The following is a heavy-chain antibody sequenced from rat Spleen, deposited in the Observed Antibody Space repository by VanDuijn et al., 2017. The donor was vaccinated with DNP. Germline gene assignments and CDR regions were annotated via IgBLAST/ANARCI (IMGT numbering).Heavy chain of an antibody. CDR2: ITKSGGST. Sequence: EVQLVQSGGGLVQPGRSLKLSCAASGFTFSDYGMAWVRQAPTKGLEWVASITKSGGSTYYRDFVKGRFTISRDNAKSTLYLQMNSLRSEDTATYYCTRETGDWGQGVMVTVSS. J-gene: IGHJ2*01. CDR3: TRETGD. CDR1: GFTFSDYG. D-gene: IGHD5-1*01. V-gene: IGHV5-20*01.